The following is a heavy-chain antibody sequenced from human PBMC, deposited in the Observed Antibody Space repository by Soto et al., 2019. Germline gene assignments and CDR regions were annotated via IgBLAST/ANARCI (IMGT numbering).Heavy chain of an antibody. Sequence: SETLSLTCTVSGDSISSSSYYWGWIRQPPGKGLEWIGSIYYSGSTYYNPSLESRVTLSVDTSRKQFSLKVSSVTAADTAVYYCARANYFDSSGPFDYWGPGTLVTVSS. CDR2: IYYSGST. CDR3: ARANYFDSSGPFDY. V-gene: IGHV4-39*07. D-gene: IGHD3-22*01. CDR1: GDSISSSSYY. J-gene: IGHJ4*02.